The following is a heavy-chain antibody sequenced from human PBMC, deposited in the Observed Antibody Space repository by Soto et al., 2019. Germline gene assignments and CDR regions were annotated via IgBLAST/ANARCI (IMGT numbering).Heavy chain of an antibody. V-gene: IGHV3-23*01. CDR3: AKDLRNVSSVIYGMDV. Sequence: EVQLLESGGGLVQPGGSLRLSCAASGFTFSSYAMSWVRQAPGKGLVWVSTISGSGGSTYYADSVKGRFTISRDNSKNTLYLQMNSLRAEDTAVYYCAKDLRNVSSVIYGMDVWGQGTTVTVSS. CDR1: GFTFSSYA. J-gene: IGHJ6*02. D-gene: IGHD3-22*01. CDR2: ISGSGGST.